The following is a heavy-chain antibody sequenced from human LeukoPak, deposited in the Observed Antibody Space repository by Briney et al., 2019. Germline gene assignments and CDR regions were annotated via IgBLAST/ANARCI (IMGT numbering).Heavy chain of an antibody. V-gene: IGHV3-49*04. CDR2: IRIIGTT. J-gene: IGHJ4*02. Sequence: GGSLRLSCATSGFTVGDYALSWVRQPPGKGQEWVGLIRIIGTTEYAASVKGRFTLLRDNSKNIAYLQMNSLNTEDTAIYYCTREEWVVKFCFDYWGRGTLVTVSS. D-gene: IGHD6-19*01. CDR1: GFTVGDYA. CDR3: TREEWVVKFCFDY.